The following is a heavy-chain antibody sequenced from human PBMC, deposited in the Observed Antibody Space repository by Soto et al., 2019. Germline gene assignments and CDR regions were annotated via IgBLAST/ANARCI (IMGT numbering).Heavy chain of an antibody. V-gene: IGHV1-8*01. J-gene: IGHJ6*03. Sequence: GASVKVSCKASGYTFTSYDINWVRQATGQGLEWMGWMNPNSGNTGYAQKFQGRVTMTRNTSISTAYMELSSLRSEDTAVYYCARGRSAVTTPDYYMDVWGKGTTVTVSS. CDR3: ARGRSAVTTPDYYMDV. CDR1: GYTFTSYD. CDR2: MNPNSGNT. D-gene: IGHD4-17*01.